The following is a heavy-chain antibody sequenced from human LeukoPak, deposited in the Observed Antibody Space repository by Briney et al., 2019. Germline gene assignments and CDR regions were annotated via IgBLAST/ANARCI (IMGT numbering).Heavy chain of an antibody. J-gene: IGHJ4*02. CDR3: ARDPSAMAPEYYFDY. V-gene: IGHV1-69*01. CDR2: IIPIFGTA. D-gene: IGHD5-18*01. Sequence: GSSVKVSCKASGGTFSSYAISWVRQAPGQGLEWMGGIIPIFGTANYAQKFQGRVTITADESTSTAYMELSSLRSEDTAVYYCARDPSAMAPEYYFDYWGQGTLVTVSS. CDR1: GGTFSSYA.